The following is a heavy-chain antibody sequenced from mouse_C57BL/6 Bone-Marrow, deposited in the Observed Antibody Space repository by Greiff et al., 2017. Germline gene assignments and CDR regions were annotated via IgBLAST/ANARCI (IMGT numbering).Heavy chain of an antibody. CDR3: ATTGTRGRFDY. CDR1: GYTFTSYD. Sequence: VQLQESGPELVKPGASVKLSCKASGYTFTSYDINWVKQRPGQGLEWIGWIYPRDGSTKYNEKFKGKATLTVDTSSSTAYMELHSLTSEDSAVYFCATTGTRGRFDYWGQGTTLTVSS. V-gene: IGHV1-85*01. D-gene: IGHD4-1*02. J-gene: IGHJ2*01. CDR2: IYPRDGST.